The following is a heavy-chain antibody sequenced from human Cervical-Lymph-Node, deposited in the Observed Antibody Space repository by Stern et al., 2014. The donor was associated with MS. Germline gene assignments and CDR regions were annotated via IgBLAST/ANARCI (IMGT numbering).Heavy chain of an antibody. Sequence: QVQLVESGAEVKKPGSSVKVSCKASGGTLSNNAISWVRQAPGQGLEWMGGIIPIFGFANYAQKFEGRVTITAGMSTTTAYMELSSLRSDDTAVYYCARVNSSAWYYSYYGMDVWGQGTTVTVSS. J-gene: IGHJ6*02. CDR2: IIPIFGFA. CDR3: ARVNSSAWYYSYYGMDV. D-gene: IGHD6-19*01. V-gene: IGHV1-69*17. CDR1: GGTLSNNA.